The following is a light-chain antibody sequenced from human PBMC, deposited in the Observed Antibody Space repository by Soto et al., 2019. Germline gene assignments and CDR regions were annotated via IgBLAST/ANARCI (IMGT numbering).Light chain of an antibody. CDR2: AAS. CDR3: QDYGSSPQT. Sequence: IVLTRSPGTVSVSPCGRPALSCRASQRISSNYLGWYQQKPGQAPRLLIYAASSRATGIPDRFSGSGSATDFTLTISRLEPEDFAVYYCQDYGSSPQTFGQGTKVDIK. CDR1: QRISSNY. V-gene: IGKV3-20*01. J-gene: IGKJ1*01.